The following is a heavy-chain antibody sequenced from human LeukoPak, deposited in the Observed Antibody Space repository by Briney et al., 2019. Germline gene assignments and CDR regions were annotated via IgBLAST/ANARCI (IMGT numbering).Heavy chain of an antibody. J-gene: IGHJ3*02. CDR1: GGSISSGGYY. V-gene: IGHV4-30-2*01. Sequence: SETLSLTCTVSGGSISSGGYYWSWIRQPPGKGLEWIGYIYHSGSTYYNPSLKSRVTISVDRSKNQFSLKLSSVTAADTAVYYCARVLGALGDAFDIWGQGTMVTVSS. CDR2: IYHSGST. CDR3: ARVLGALGDAFDI.